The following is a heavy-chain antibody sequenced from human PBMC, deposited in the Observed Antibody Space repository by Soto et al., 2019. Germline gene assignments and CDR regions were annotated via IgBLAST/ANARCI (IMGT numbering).Heavy chain of an antibody. V-gene: IGHV3-30*18. J-gene: IGHJ2*01. Sequence: GGSLRLSCAASGFTFSSYGMHWVRQAPGKGLEWVAVISYDGSNKYYADSVKGRFTISRDNSKNTLYLQMNSLRAEDTAVYYCAKGGRIQLYWYFDLWGRGTLVTVSS. D-gene: IGHD5-18*01. CDR1: GFTFSSYG. CDR3: AKGGRIQLYWYFDL. CDR2: ISYDGSNK.